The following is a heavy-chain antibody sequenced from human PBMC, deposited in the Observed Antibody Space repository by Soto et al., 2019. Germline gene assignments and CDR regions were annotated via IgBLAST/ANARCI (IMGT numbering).Heavy chain of an antibody. CDR2: INENGGSK. CDR3: ASETRFRYFDFGPRFAY. J-gene: IGHJ4*02. D-gene: IGHD3-9*01. V-gene: IGHV3-23*01. CDR1: GVTSSNHG. Sequence: WRLLRVSCAASGVTSSNHGMRRVSQTPGKGLEWVSTINENGGSKYYADSVKGRFTISRDNAKNTLYLQMNSLRAEDTAVYYCASETRFRYFDFGPRFAYWGQGTLVTVSS.